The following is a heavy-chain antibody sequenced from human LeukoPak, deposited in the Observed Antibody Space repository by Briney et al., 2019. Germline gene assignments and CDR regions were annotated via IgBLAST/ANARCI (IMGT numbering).Heavy chain of an antibody. J-gene: IGHJ5*02. CDR1: GGSISSYY. CDR3: ARDLYCSSTSCYRFDP. D-gene: IGHD2-2*01. V-gene: IGHV4-4*07. Sequence: SETLSLTCTVSGGSISSYYWSWIRQPAGKGLEWIGRIFTSGSTNYNPSLKSRVTMSVGTSKNQFSLKLSSVTAADTAVYYCARDLYCSSTSCYRFDPWGQGTLVTVSS. CDR2: IFTSGST.